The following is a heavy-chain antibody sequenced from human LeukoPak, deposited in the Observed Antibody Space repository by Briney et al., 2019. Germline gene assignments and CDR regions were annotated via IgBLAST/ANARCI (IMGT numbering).Heavy chain of an antibody. CDR3: ARGWFGEVSYYFDY. J-gene: IGHJ4*02. V-gene: IGHV7-4-1*02. CDR2: INTNTGNP. CDR1: GYTFTSYA. Sequence: ASVKVSCKASGYTFTSYAMNWVRQAPGQGLEWMGWINTNTGNPTYAQGFTGRFVFSSDTSVSTAYLQISSLKADDTAVYYCARGWFGEVSYYFDYWGQGTLVTVSS. D-gene: IGHD3-10*01.